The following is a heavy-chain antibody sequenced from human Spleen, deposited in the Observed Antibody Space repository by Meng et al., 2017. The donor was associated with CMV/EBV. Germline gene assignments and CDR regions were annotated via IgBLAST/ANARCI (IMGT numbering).Heavy chain of an antibody. V-gene: IGHV1-18*01. CDR1: GYIFRNYA. D-gene: IGHD3-16*01. CDR2: IRGHNGDT. J-gene: IGHJ4*02. Sequence: QVQLVQSGAEVKQPGASVTVSCKASGYIFRNYAISWVRQAPGQGLEWMGYIRGHNGDTSYAQKYQGRLTLSTDAARSTAYMEIRSLTYDDTAVYYWARDDPGDPLDFWGQGTLVTVSS. CDR3: ARDDPGDPLDF.